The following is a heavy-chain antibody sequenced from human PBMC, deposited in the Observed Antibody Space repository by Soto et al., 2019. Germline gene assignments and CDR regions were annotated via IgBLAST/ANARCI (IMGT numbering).Heavy chain of an antibody. CDR3: ARDIAPLYYIASRFFGGGILDY. CDR2: RWYDGSNK. CDR1: GFTFSSYG. D-gene: IGHD6-6*01. V-gene: IGHV3-33*01. Sequence: QVQLVESGGGVVQPGRSLRLSCAASGFTFSSYGMHWVRQAPGKGLEWVAVRWYDGSNKYYADSVKGRFTISRDNSKNTLYLQMNSLRAEDTAVYYCARDIAPLYYIASRFFGGGILDYWGQGTLVTVSS. J-gene: IGHJ4*02.